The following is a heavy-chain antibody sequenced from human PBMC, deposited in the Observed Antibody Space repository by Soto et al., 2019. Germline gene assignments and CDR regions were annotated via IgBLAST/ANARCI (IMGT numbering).Heavy chain of an antibody. D-gene: IGHD6-19*01. CDR2: IIPIFGTA. Sequence: QVQLVQSGAEVKKPGSSVKVSCKASGGTFSSYAISWVRQAPGQGLEWMGGIIPIFGTANYAQKFQGRVTITADESTSTAYMELSSLRSEDTAVYYCARGSVAGNGGHYYYYGMDVWGQGTTVTVSS. V-gene: IGHV1-69*01. CDR1: GGTFSSYA. CDR3: ARGSVAGNGGHYYYYGMDV. J-gene: IGHJ6*02.